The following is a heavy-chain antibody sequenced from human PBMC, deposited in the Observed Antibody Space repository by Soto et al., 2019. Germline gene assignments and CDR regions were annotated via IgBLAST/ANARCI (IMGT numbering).Heavy chain of an antibody. CDR3: ASGKSQMTQDRMGFYYYMDV. Sequence: QVQLVQSGAEVKKPGSSVRISCAASGATFNDYTFTWVRRAPGQGLEWMGRVIPLLDASNYAEKFQDRVTITADRSTNTVYMELSGLKSEDSAIYYCASGKSQMTQDRMGFYYYMDVWGKGTTVTVSS. V-gene: IGHV1-69*08. CDR1: GATFNDYT. CDR2: VIPLLDAS. D-gene: IGHD2-15*01. J-gene: IGHJ6*03.